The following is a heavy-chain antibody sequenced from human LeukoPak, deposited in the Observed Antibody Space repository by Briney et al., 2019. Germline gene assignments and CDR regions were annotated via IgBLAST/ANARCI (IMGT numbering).Heavy chain of an antibody. D-gene: IGHD2-2*01. CDR2: FSGVGGHT. V-gene: IGHV3-23*01. Sequence: PGGSLRLSCVASGFTASNYVVTWVRQAPGKGLEWVSGFSGVGGHTYYSASVKGRFTASSDNSKNTLYLQMNSLRAEDTAVYYCAKVRGSSAYSYYFDSWGQGTLVTVTS. J-gene: IGHJ4*02. CDR3: AKVRGSSAYSYYFDS. CDR1: GFTASNYV.